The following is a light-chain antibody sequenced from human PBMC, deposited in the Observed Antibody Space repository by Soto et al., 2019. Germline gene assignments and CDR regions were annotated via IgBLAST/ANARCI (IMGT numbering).Light chain of an antibody. CDR3: QQYGSSPPRT. V-gene: IGKV3-20*01. J-gene: IGKJ2*01. CDR2: GAS. CDR1: QSISSNY. Sequence: EIVLTQSPGTLSLSPGERATLSCRASQSISSNYLAWYQQKPGQAPRLLIYGASSRATGIPDRFSGSGSGTDFTLTISRLEPDDFAVYYCQQYGSSPPRTFGQGTKLEIK.